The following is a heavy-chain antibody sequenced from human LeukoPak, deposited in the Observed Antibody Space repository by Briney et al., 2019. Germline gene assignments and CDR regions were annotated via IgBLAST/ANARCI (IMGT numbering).Heavy chain of an antibody. Sequence: PSETLSLTCAVSGYSISSGYYWGWIQQPPGKGLEWIGSIYHSGSTYYNPSLKSRVTISVDTSKNQFSLKLSSVTAADTAVYYCAITPYDSSGYYFGFDYWGQGTLVTVSS. CDR1: GYSISSGYY. J-gene: IGHJ4*02. CDR2: IYHSGST. CDR3: AITPYDSSGYYFGFDY. V-gene: IGHV4-38-2*01. D-gene: IGHD3-22*01.